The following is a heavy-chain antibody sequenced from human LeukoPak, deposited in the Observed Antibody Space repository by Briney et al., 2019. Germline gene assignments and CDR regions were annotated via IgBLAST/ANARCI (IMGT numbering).Heavy chain of an antibody. J-gene: IGHJ4*02. CDR3: ATARNFRFEY. Sequence: PGRSLRLSCAASGFTFDDYAMHWVRHAPGKGLEWVSGISWNSGSIGYADSVKGRFTVSRDYAKNTLFLQMNNLRTEDTALYFCATARNFRFEYWGQGSLVIVSA. CDR2: ISWNSGSI. D-gene: IGHD1-7*01. V-gene: IGHV3-9*01. CDR1: GFTFDDYA.